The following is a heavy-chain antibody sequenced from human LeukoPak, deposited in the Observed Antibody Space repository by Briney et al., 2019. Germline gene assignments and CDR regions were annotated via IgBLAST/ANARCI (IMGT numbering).Heavy chain of an antibody. D-gene: IGHD6-19*01. Sequence: GGSLRLSCAASGFTFSSYWMSWVRQAPGKGLEWVANIKQDGSEKYYVDSVKGRFTISRDNAKNSLYLQMNSLRAEDTAVYYCARSLNPHSSGWYDYWGQGTLVTVSS. CDR3: ARSLNPHSSGWYDY. J-gene: IGHJ4*02. CDR1: GFTFSSYW. CDR2: IKQDGSEK. V-gene: IGHV3-7*01.